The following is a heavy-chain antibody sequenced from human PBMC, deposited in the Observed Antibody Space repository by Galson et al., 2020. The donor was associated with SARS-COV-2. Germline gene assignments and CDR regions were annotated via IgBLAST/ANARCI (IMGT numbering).Heavy chain of an antibody. J-gene: IGHJ3*02. CDR2: IYYSGST. V-gene: IGHV4-31*03. D-gene: IGHD3-16*01. CDR1: GGSISSGGYY. Sequence: SETLSLTCTVSGGSISSGGYYWSWIRQHPGKGLEWIGYIYYSGSTYYNPSLKSRVTISVDTSKNQFSLKLSSVTAADTAVYYCARLRGVTGAFEIWGQGTMVTVSS. CDR3: ARLRGVTGAFEI.